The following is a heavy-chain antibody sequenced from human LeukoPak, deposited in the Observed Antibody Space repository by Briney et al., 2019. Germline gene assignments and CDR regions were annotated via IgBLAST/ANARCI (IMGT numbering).Heavy chain of an antibody. CDR2: ISSSSSYI. D-gene: IGHD3-10*01. J-gene: IGHJ4*02. Sequence: GGSLRLSCTVSGFTVSSNSMSWVRQAPGKGLEWVSSISSSSSYIYYADSVKGRFTISRDNAKNSLYLQMNSLRAEDTALYYCARDDYGSGSWNDYWGQGTLVTVSS. V-gene: IGHV3-21*04. CDR3: ARDDYGSGSWNDY. CDR1: GFTVSSNS.